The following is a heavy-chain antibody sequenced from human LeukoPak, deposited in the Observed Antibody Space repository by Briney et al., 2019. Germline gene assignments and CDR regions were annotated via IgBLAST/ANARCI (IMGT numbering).Heavy chain of an antibody. CDR2: IYSTGTT. CDR3: ARDLLDYYDNNDYFAFHI. CDR1: GGSISSHY. V-gene: IGHV4-59*11. J-gene: IGHJ3*02. Sequence: SETLSLTCTVSGGSISSHYWSWIRQPPGKGLEWIGYIYSTGTTNYNPSLQSRVTISVDTSKNQFSLKVNSVTAADTAVYYCARDLLDYYDNNDYFAFHIWGQGTMVTVSS. D-gene: IGHD3-22*01.